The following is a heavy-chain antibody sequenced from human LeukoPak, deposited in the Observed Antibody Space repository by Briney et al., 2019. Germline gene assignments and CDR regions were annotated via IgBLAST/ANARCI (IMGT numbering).Heavy chain of an antibody. CDR3: AKETSYYYYMDV. CDR1: GFTFSSYG. V-gene: IGHV3-30*02. Sequence: GGSLRLSCAASGFTFSSYGMHWVRQAPGKGLEWVAFIRDDGSNKYYADSVKGRFTISRDNSKNTLYLQMNSLRAEDTAVYYCAKETSYYYYMDVWGKGTTVTVSS. CDR2: IRDDGSNK. J-gene: IGHJ6*03.